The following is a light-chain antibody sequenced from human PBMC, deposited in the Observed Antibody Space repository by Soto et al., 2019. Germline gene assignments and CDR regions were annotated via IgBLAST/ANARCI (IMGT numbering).Light chain of an antibody. CDR1: QNINSY. V-gene: IGKV1-39*01. J-gene: IGKJ1*01. Sequence: DIQITQSPSSLSANVGDRVTITCRASQNINSYLNWYQQRPGKAPKLLIHDASSLQSGVPSRFSGSGSGTDFALTINSLQPEDFATIYCQQTYSTPWTFGQGTKVDI. CDR3: QQTYSTPWT. CDR2: DAS.